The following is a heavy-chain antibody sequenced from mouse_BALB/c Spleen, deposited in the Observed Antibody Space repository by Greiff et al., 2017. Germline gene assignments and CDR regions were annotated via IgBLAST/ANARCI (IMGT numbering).Heavy chain of an antibody. J-gene: IGHJ3*01. Sequence: EVMLVESGGGLVKPGGSLKLSCAASGFTFSSYAMSWVRQTPEKRLEWVASISSGGSTYYPDSVKGRFTISRDNARNILYLQMSSLRSEDTAMYYCARFPYGYAAYWGQGTLVTVSA. CDR3: ARFPYGYAAY. V-gene: IGHV5-6-5*01. D-gene: IGHD2-2*01. CDR2: ISSGGST. CDR1: GFTFSSYA.